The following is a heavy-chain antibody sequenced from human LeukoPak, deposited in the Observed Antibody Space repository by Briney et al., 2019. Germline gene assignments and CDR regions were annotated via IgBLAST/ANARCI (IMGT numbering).Heavy chain of an antibody. V-gene: IGHV4-31*03. J-gene: IGHJ4*02. CDR2: IYYSGST. CDR1: GGSISSGGYY. D-gene: IGHD3-22*01. CDR3: ARGEHYHDSSGYYY. Sequence: ETSQTLSLTCTVSGGSISSGGYYWSWIRQHPGKGLEWVGYIYYSGSTYYNPSLKSRVTISVDTSKNQFSLKLSSVTAADTAVYYCARGEHYHDSSGYYYWGQGTLVTVSS.